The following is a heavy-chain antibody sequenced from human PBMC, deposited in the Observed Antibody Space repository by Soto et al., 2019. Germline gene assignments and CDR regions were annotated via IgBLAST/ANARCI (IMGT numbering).Heavy chain of an antibody. CDR2: IYHSGST. Sequence: PSETLSLTCAVSSGSISSSNWWSWVRQPPGKGLEWIGEIYHSGSTNYNPSLKSRVTKSVDKSKNKLSQKLSYETAADTTVYYCAREGSGQLVPGDYMDVWGKGTTVTVSS. CDR1: SGSISSSNW. J-gene: IGHJ6*03. CDR3: AREGSGQLVPGDYMDV. V-gene: IGHV4-4*02. D-gene: IGHD6-13*01.